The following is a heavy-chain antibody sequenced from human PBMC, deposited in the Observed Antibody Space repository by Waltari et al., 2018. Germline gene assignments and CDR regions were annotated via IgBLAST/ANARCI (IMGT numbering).Heavy chain of an antibody. CDR3: AKDRDRSGYFDL. CDR2: ISGSGGST. V-gene: IGHV3-23*01. D-gene: IGHD3-10*01. CDR1: GFTFSSYA. J-gene: IGHJ2*01. Sequence: EVQLLESGGGLVQPGGSLRLSCAASGFTFSSYAMSWVRQAPGKGLEWVSAISGSGGSTYDADSVKGRFTISRDNSKNTLYLQMNSLRAEDTAVYYCAKDRDRSGYFDLWGRGTLVTVSS.